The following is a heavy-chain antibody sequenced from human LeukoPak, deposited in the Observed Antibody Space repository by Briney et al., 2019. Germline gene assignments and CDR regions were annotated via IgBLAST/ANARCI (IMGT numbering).Heavy chain of an antibody. CDR3: AKPTYLVYAPDY. J-gene: IGHJ4*02. Sequence: GGSLRLSCGASGFTFSSHAMTWVRQAPGKGLEWVSAISGSGGSTYHADSVKGRFTISRDNSKNTLYLQMNSLRAEDTAVYYCAKPTYLVYAPDYWGQGTLVTVSS. D-gene: IGHD2-8*01. V-gene: IGHV3-23*01. CDR1: GFTFSSHA. CDR2: ISGSGGST.